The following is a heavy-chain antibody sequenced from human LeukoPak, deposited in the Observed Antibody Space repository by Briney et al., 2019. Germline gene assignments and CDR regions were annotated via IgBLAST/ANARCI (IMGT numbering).Heavy chain of an antibody. CDR1: GYTFNDYF. D-gene: IGHD4/OR15-4a*01. CDR2: INPKSGAI. J-gene: IGHJ5*02. Sequence: ASVKVSCKTSGYTFNDYFVHWVRQGPGQGLEWMGWINPKSGAINYAQRFQGRVTMTRDTSISIAYMELSRLGSDDTAVYYCARAYEYGWFDPWGQGTLVTVSS. CDR3: ARAYEYGWFDP. V-gene: IGHV1-2*02.